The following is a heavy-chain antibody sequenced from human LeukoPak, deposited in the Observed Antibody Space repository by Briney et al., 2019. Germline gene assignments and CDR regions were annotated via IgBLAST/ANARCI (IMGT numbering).Heavy chain of an antibody. J-gene: IGHJ4*02. CDR3: ARDEGFDY. Sequence: GGSLRLSCAASGFTFSSYGMHWVRQAPGKGLEWVAFIRYDGSNKYYADSVKGRFTISRDNAKNSLYLQMNSLRAEDTAVYYCARDEGFDYWGQGTLVTVSS. CDR2: IRYDGSNK. CDR1: GFTFSSYG. V-gene: IGHV3-30*02.